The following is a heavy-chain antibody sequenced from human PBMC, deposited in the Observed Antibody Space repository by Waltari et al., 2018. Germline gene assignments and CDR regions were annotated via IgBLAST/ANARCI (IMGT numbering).Heavy chain of an antibody. CDR2: IKEDGSEK. D-gene: IGHD4-17*01. Sequence: EVKLAESGGGLVQPGGSLRLSCAASGFTFNTFWMSWVRQAPGKGREWVAKIKEDGSEKQYVDSVMGRFTITRDNAKKSVYLQMNSLRAEDTAMYYCARGHYGDYVWGQGTLVTVSS. CDR3: ARGHYGDYV. CDR1: GFTFNTFW. J-gene: IGHJ4*02. V-gene: IGHV3-7*03.